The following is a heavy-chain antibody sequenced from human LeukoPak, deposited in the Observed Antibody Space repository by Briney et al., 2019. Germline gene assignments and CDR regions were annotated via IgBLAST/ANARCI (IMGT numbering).Heavy chain of an antibody. J-gene: IGHJ5*02. CDR2: IIPILGIA. V-gene: IGHV1-69*04. CDR1: GGTYSSYA. Sequence: ASVKVSCKASGGTYSSYAISWVRQAPGQGLEWMGRIIPILGIANYAQKFQGRVTITADKSTSTAYMELSSLRSEDTAVYYCARGGVVGAHDWFDPWGQGTLVTVSS. CDR3: ARGGVVGAHDWFDP. D-gene: IGHD1-26*01.